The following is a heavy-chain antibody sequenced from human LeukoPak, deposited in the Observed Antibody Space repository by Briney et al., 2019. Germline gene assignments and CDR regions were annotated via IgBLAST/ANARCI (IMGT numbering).Heavy chain of an antibody. CDR2: ISPIFGTA. CDR3: ASPPRGYSYGYFFDY. J-gene: IGHJ4*02. Sequence: GASVKVSCKASGGTFSSYAISWVRQAPGQGLEWMGGISPIFGTANYAQKFQGRVTITADESTSTAYMELSSLRSEDTAVYYCASPPRGYSYGYFFDYWGQGTLVTVSS. CDR1: GGTFSSYA. D-gene: IGHD5-18*01. V-gene: IGHV1-69*01.